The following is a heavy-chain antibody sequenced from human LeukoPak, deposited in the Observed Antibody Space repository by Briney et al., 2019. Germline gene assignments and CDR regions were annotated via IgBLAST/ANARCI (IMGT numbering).Heavy chain of an antibody. CDR3: ARDLRVNPYYYYGMDV. D-gene: IGHD1-14*01. Sequence: PSETLSLTCTVSGVSISSGGYYWSWIRQHPGKGLEWIGYIYYSGSTYYNPSLKSRVTISVDTSKNQFSLKLSSVTAADTAVYYCARDLRVNPYYYYGMDVWGQGTTVTVSS. CDR2: IYYSGST. J-gene: IGHJ6*02. CDR1: GVSISSGGYY. V-gene: IGHV4-31*03.